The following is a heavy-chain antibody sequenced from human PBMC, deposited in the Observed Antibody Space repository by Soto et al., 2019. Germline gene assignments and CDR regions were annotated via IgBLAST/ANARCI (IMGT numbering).Heavy chain of an antibody. V-gene: IGHV1-24*01. D-gene: IGHD3-3*01. J-gene: IGHJ4*02. Sequence: ASVKVSCKVSGYTLTELSMHWVRQAPGKGLEWMGGFDPEDGETIYAQKFQGRVTMTEDTSTDTAYMELSSLRSEDTAVYYCAAHYDFWSGYPPLFDYWGQGTLVTVSS. CDR3: AAHYDFWSGYPPLFDY. CDR1: GYTLTELS. CDR2: FDPEDGET.